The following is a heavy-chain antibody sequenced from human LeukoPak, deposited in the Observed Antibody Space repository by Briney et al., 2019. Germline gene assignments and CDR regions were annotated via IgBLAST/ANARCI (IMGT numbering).Heavy chain of an antibody. CDR3: ARDRRDGYNSPFDN. CDR2: VIPIFGTA. Sequence: GASVKVSCKVSGYTLTEVSMHWVRQAPGQGLEWMGGVIPIFGTANYAQKFQGRVTITTDESTSTAYMELSSLRSEDTAVYYCARDRRDGYNSPFDNWGQGTLVTVSS. J-gene: IGHJ4*02. CDR1: GYTLTEVS. V-gene: IGHV1-69*05. D-gene: IGHD5-24*01.